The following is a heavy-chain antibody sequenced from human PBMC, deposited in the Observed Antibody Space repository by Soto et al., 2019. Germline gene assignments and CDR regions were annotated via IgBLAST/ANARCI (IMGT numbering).Heavy chain of an antibody. V-gene: IGHV1-69*12. J-gene: IGHJ6*02. CDR1: GGTFRTAA. CDR2: IMPVFRTP. D-gene: IGHD2-8*01. Sequence: QVQLEQSGAEVNKPGSSVKVSCKASGGTFRTAAISWVRQAPGQGLEWMGGIMPVFRTPDYAQKFQGRVTITADESTNTAYMELSGLRSDDTAVYYCARDNDRPQLGGNYYYILDVWGQGTTITVSS. CDR3: ARDNDRPQLGGNYYYILDV.